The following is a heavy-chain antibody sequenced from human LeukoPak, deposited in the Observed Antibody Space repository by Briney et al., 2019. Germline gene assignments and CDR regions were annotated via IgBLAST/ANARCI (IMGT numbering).Heavy chain of an antibody. Sequence: GGSLRLSCAASGFTFTTYAMNWVRQAPGKGLEWVSVISGSGGSTYYADSVKGRFTISRDNSKNTLYLQMNSLRAEDTAVYYCARGNVYYYDSSGPTLGDAFDIWGQGTMVTVSS. CDR3: ARGNVYYYDSSGPTLGDAFDI. CDR2: ISGSGGST. D-gene: IGHD3-22*01. V-gene: IGHV3-23*01. CDR1: GFTFTTYA. J-gene: IGHJ3*02.